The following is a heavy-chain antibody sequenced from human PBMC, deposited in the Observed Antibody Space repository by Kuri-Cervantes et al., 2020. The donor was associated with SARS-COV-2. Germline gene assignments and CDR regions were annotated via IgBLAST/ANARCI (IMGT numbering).Heavy chain of an antibody. CDR3: ARDRMEPLLCLGVVGAFDI. V-gene: IGHV4-30-4*01. CDR1: GRSISSGYYY. J-gene: IGHJ3*02. D-gene: IGHD3-10*02. Sequence: SETLSLTCTVSGRSISSGYYYWSWIRQPPWKGLEWFGYIYYSLSTYYNSSLKSRVTIPVDTSKNQLSLKLSSVTAADTAVYYCARDRMEPLLCLGVVGAFDIWGQGTMVTVSS. CDR2: IYYSLST.